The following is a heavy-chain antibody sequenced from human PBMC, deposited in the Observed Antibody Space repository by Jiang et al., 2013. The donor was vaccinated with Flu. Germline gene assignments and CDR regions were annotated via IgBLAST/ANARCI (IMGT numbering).Heavy chain of an antibody. J-gene: IGHJ1*01. D-gene: IGHD3-22*01. CDR3: ARDYYDSSGYDRGYFQH. CDR1: GYTFTSYY. CDR2: INPSGGST. V-gene: IGHV1-46*01. Sequence: SGAEVKKPGASVKVSCKASGYTFTSYYMHWVRQAPGQGLEWMGIINPSGGSTSYAQKFQGRVTMTRDTSTSTVYMELSSLRSEDTAVYYCARDYYDSSGYDRGYFQHWGQGTLVTVSS.